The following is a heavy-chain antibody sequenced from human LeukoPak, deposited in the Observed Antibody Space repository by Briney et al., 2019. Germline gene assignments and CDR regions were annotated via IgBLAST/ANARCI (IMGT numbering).Heavy chain of an antibody. Sequence: GESLRLSCAASGFTFSSYGMSWVRQAPGKGLEWVSAISGSGGSTYYADSVKGRFTISRDNSKNTLYLQMNSLRAEDTAVYYCASVVVPAALNWFDPWGQGTLVTVSS. D-gene: IGHD2-2*01. V-gene: IGHV3-23*01. J-gene: IGHJ5*02. CDR2: ISGSGGST. CDR3: ASVVVPAALNWFDP. CDR1: GFTFSSYG.